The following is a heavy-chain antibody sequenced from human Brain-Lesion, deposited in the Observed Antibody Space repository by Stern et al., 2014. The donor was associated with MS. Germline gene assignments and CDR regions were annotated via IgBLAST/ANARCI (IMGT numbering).Heavy chain of an antibody. V-gene: IGHV3-21*01. D-gene: IGHD2-2*01. Sequence: VHLVESGGGLVKPGGSLRLSCEASGFTFNSYSMNWVRQAPGKGLEWVSSISVGTDYICYADSVKGRFTISRDNAKNSLFLQMNPLRAEDTGVYYCARVDCSGTNCFYYYYGMDVWGQGTTVTVSS. J-gene: IGHJ6*02. CDR3: ARVDCSGTNCFYYYYGMDV. CDR2: ISVGTDYI. CDR1: GFTFNSYS.